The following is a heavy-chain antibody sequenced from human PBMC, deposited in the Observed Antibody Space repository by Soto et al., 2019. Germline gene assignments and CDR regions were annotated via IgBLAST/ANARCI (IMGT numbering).Heavy chain of an antibody. J-gene: IGHJ4*02. V-gene: IGHV3-23*01. D-gene: IGHD3-22*01. CDR3: AKKHDSSGYYNL. Sequence: GSLRLSCVISGFPFSRYAMSWVRQAPGKGLEWVAAISGYGDNTNYADSVKGRFTISRDNSKSTLFLQMNNVRVEDAATYYCAKKHDSSGYYNLWGQGTPVTVSS. CDR1: GFPFSRYA. CDR2: ISGYGDNT.